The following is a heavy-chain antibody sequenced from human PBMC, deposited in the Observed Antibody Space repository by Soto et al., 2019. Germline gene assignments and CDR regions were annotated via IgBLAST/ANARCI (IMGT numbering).Heavy chain of an antibody. CDR2: IIPISGTA. J-gene: IGHJ6*01. Sequence: QVQLVQSGAEVKKPGSSVKVSCKASGGTFSSYAIIWVRQAPGQGLEWMGGIIPISGTANYAQKFQGRVTITADESTSTAYMELSSLRSEDTAVYYCARSQGSSTSLEIYYYYCYGMDVWGHGTRVTVSS. CDR3: ARSQGSSTSLEIYYYYCYGMDV. CDR1: GGTFSSYA. V-gene: IGHV1-69*01. D-gene: IGHD2-2*01.